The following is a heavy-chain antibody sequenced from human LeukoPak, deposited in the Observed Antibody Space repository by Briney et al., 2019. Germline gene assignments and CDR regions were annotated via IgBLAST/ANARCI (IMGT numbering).Heavy chain of an antibody. CDR1: GVTFSSYW. CDR2: INPDGSST. V-gene: IGHV3-74*01. CDR3: AGVFYGSAPLGN. J-gene: IGHJ4*02. Sequence: GGSLRLSCAASGVTFSSYWMHWVRQAPGKGLVWVSRINPDGSSTTHADSVKGRFTISRDNANNTLYLQMNSLGAEDTAVYYCAGVFYGSAPLGNWGQGTLVTVSS. D-gene: IGHD3-10*01.